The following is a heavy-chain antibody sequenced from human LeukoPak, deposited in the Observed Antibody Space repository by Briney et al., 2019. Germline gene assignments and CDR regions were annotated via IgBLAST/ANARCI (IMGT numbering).Heavy chain of an antibody. J-gene: IGHJ4*02. D-gene: IGHD2-2*01. CDR2: KLSYGSNE. Sequence: GGSLRLSPAASGFTFRSFAFHWIRQAPGKGLERVAVKLSYGSNEHSGGAVKGRFISSRECSKNTLYLQMNSLRAEDAAVYYCARSRDTSMPGGYWGEGTLVSVCS. V-gene: IGHV3-30-3*01. CDR3: ARSRDTSMPGGY. CDR1: GFTFRSFA.